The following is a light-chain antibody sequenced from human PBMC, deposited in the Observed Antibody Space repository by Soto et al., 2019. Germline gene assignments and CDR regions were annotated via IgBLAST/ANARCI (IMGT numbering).Light chain of an antibody. CDR3: QQYNNWPPT. CDR1: QSVDSN. J-gene: IGKJ4*01. Sequence: EIVMTQSPATLSVSPGERATLSCRASQSVDSNLAWYQQKPGQAPRLLIYGASTRATGIPARFSGSGSGTEFTLTISSLQSEDVAVYYCQQYNNWPPTFGGGTKVEIK. CDR2: GAS. V-gene: IGKV3-15*01.